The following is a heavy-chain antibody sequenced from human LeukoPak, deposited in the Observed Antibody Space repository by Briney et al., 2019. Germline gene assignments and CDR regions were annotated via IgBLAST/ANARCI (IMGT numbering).Heavy chain of an antibody. D-gene: IGHD3-3*01. Sequence: GGSLRLSCAASGFTFRTYSMNWVRQAPGKGLEWVSHIGGGGSFIYYAEFVKGRFTISRNNDKDSLYLQMNSLRAEDTAVYYCARFLATWDYYYMDVWGKGTTVTVSS. J-gene: IGHJ6*03. V-gene: IGHV3-48*01. CDR2: IGGGGSFI. CDR1: GFTFRTYS. CDR3: ARFLATWDYYYMDV.